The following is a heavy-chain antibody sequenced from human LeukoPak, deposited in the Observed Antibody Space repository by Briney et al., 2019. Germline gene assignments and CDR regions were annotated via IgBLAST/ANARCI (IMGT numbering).Heavy chain of an antibody. CDR2: IHHSGES. V-gene: IGHV4-4*03. Sequence: PEALSLTCAVSGGSISGRNWWNWVRQPPGKGLEWIGEIHHSGESNYNPSLKSRVTLSIDKSTNQFPLKLSSVTAADTAIYYCARDSPAYCSGNNCYNWYFDLWGRGILITVSS. D-gene: IGHD2-15*01. CDR1: GGSISGRNW. CDR3: ARDSPAYCSGNNCYNWYFDL. J-gene: IGHJ2*01.